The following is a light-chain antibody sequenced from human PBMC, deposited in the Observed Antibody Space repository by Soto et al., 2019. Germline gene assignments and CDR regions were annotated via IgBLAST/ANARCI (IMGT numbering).Light chain of an antibody. CDR3: QQADTFPLT. CDR1: QGISGW. Sequence: DIQMTQSPSSVSASVGDRVTITCRASQGISGWLAWYQQKPGKAPNLLIYAASSLQSGVPSRFSGSRSGTAFTLTFSSLQPEDFATYYCQQADTFPLTFGGGTKVEIK. CDR2: AAS. V-gene: IGKV1-12*01. J-gene: IGKJ4*01.